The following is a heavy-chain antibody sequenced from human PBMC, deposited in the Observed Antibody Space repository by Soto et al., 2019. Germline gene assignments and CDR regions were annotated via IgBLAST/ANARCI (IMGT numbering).Heavy chain of an antibody. D-gene: IGHD3-22*01. J-gene: IGHJ5*02. Sequence: WESLKISCKGSGYSFTSYWISWVRQMPGKGLEWMGRIDPSDSYTNYSPSFQGHVTISADKSISTAYLQWSSLKASDTAMYYCARHKAFYYDSSGAWGQGTMVTV. V-gene: IGHV5-10-1*01. CDR1: GYSFTSYW. CDR2: IDPSDSYT. CDR3: ARHKAFYYDSSGA.